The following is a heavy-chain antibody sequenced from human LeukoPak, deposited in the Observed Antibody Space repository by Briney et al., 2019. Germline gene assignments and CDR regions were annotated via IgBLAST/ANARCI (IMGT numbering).Heavy chain of an antibody. CDR2: IYYSGST. Sequence: SETLSLTCTVSGGSISSSSYYWSWIRQPAGKGLEWIWSIYYSGSTYYNPSLKSRVTISVDTSKNQFSLKLSSVTAADTAVYYCARRTKETGYCSSTSCYPNWFDPWGQGTLVTVSS. D-gene: IGHD2-2*01. J-gene: IGHJ5*02. CDR1: GGSISSSSYY. V-gene: IGHV4-39*01. CDR3: ARRTKETGYCSSTSCYPNWFDP.